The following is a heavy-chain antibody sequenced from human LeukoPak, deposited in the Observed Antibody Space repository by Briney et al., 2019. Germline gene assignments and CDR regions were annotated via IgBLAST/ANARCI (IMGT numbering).Heavy chain of an antibody. D-gene: IGHD6-13*01. CDR3: AKVEGAAGPGYWFDP. V-gene: IGHV3-23*01. CDR2: ISGSGGST. Sequence: PRGSLRLSCAASGFTFSSYAMSWVRQAPGKGLEWVSAISGSGGSTYYADSVKGRSTISRDNSKNTLYLQMNSLRAEDTAVYYCAKVEGAAGPGYWFDPWGQGTLVTVSS. CDR1: GFTFSSYA. J-gene: IGHJ5*02.